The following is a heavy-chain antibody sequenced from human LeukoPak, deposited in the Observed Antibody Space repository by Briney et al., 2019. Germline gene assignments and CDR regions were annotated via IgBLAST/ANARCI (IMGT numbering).Heavy chain of an antibody. CDR3: AREPTQYSSSWGYFDY. J-gene: IGHJ4*02. V-gene: IGHV4-31*03. Sequence: SETLSLTCTVSGGSISSGGYYWSWIRQHPGKGLEWIGYIYYSGSTYYSPSLKSRVTISVDTSKNQFSLKLSSVTAADTAVYYCAREPTQYSSSWGYFDYWGQGTLVTVSS. D-gene: IGHD6-13*01. CDR2: IYYSGST. CDR1: GGSISSGGYY.